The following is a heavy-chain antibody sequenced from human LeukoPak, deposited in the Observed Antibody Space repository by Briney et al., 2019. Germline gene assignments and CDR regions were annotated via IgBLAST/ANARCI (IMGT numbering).Heavy chain of an antibody. CDR2: IHHSGST. Sequence: SETLSLTCAVYGGSFSGYYWSWIRQPPGKGLECIGEIHHSGSTNYNPSLKSRVTLSVDTSKNQFSLKLSSVTAADTAVYYCASSHYYDSSGYYGVYGYWGQGTLVTVSS. V-gene: IGHV4-34*01. J-gene: IGHJ4*02. D-gene: IGHD3-22*01. CDR1: GGSFSGYY. CDR3: ASSHYYDSSGYYGVYGY.